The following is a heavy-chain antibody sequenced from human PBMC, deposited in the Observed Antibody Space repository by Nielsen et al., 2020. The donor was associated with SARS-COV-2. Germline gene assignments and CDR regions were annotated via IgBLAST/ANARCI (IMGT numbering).Heavy chain of an antibody. CDR3: ARGGPDYCSSTSCQRIDY. D-gene: IGHD2-2*01. V-gene: IGHV4-34*01. Sequence: WIRQRPGKGLEWIGGINHSGSTNYNPSLKSRVTISVDTSKNQFSLKLSSVTAADTAVYYCARGGPDYCSSTSCQRIDYWGKGTLVPSPQ. J-gene: IGHJ4*02. CDR2: INHSGST.